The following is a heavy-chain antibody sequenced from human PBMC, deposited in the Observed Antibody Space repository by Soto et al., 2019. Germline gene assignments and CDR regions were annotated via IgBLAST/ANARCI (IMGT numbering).Heavy chain of an antibody. CDR1: GFTFTDYW. D-gene: IGHD3-10*01. Sequence: EVQLVESGGGLVQPGGSLRLSCAASGFTFTDYWMHWVRQVPGEGLVWVSRVKYYVSSTNYADSVKGRFTISRDNAKNTLYLQMNSLRNEDTAVYFCARGARGYYYMDVWGKGTTVTVSS. CDR3: ARGARGYYYMDV. CDR2: VKYYVSST. V-gene: IGHV3-74*01. J-gene: IGHJ6*03.